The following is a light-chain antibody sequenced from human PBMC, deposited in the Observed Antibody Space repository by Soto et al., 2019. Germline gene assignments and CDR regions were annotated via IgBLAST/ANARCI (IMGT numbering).Light chain of an antibody. J-gene: IGLJ2*01. Sequence: QSVLTQPASVSGSPGQSITISCTGTSSDVGGYHFVSWYQQHPGKAPKLMLSEVSKRPSGVSTRFSGSKSGNTASLTISGLQAEDEAVYYCCSYAGSSTFLVFGGGTKLTVL. CDR1: SSDVGGYHF. V-gene: IGLV2-23*02. CDR3: CSYAGSSTFLV. CDR2: EVS.